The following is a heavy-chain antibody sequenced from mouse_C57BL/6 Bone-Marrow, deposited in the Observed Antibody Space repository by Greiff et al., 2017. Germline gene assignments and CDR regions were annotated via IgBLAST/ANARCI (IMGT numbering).Heavy chain of an antibody. D-gene: IGHD2-5*01. Sequence: VQLQQSGPVLVKPGPSVKISCKASGYTFTDYEMHWVKQTPVHGLEWIGAIDPETGGTAYNQKFKGKAILTADKSSSTAYMELRSLTSEDSAVYYCTREGSNYPFAYWGQGTLVTVSA. V-gene: IGHV1-15*01. CDR3: TREGSNYPFAY. CDR1: GYTFTDYE. J-gene: IGHJ3*01. CDR2: IDPETGGT.